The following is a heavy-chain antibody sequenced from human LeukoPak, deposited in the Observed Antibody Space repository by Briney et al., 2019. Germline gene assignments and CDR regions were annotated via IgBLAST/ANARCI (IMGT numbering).Heavy chain of an antibody. CDR1: GCSITTTNCC. CDR2: FHDRGSH. Sequence: SETLSLTCSVSGCSITTTNCCSTWIRQSPGRALEWIRYFHDRGSHMYNTLLESRATLSVDTSKNQFSLKLNSVNAADTAVYYCARYGLVEFRNAFQYWGEGILVSVSS. D-gene: IGHD6-6*01. CDR3: ARYGLVEFRNAFQY. J-gene: IGHJ1*01. V-gene: IGHV4-61*01.